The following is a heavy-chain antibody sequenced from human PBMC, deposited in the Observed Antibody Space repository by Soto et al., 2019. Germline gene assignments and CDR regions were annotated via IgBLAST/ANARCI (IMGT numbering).Heavy chain of an antibody. D-gene: IGHD2-2*01. CDR1: GYSFTSYW. J-gene: IGHJ6*02. CDR3: ARRAVPAAITGTPLDYYYYGMDV. Sequence: PGESLKISCKGSGYSFTSYWIGWVRQMPGKGLEWMGIIYPGDSDTRYSPSFQGQVTISADKSISTAYLQWSSLKASDTAMYYCARRAVPAAITGTPLDYYYYGMDVWGQGTTVTVSS. V-gene: IGHV5-51*01. CDR2: IYPGDSDT.